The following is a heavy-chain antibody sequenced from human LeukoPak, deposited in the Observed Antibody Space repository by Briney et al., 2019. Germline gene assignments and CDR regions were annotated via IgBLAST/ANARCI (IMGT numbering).Heavy chain of an antibody. CDR3: ASHQGVSDSLAWFDP. D-gene: IGHD2-15*01. CDR2: INWNGGST. J-gene: IGHJ5*02. CDR1: GFTFDDYG. V-gene: IGHV3-20*04. Sequence: GGSLRLSCAASGFTFDDYGMSWVRQAPGKGLEWVSGINWNGGSTGYADSVKGRFTISRDNAKNSLYLQMNSLRAEDTALYYCASHQGVSDSLAWFDPWGQGTLVTVSS.